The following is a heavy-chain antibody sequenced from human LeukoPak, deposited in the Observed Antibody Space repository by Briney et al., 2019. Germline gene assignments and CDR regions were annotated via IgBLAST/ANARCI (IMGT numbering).Heavy chain of an antibody. V-gene: IGHV3-21*01. CDR2: INSKSRYI. CDR3: ARADSSSSRLDC. D-gene: IGHD6-6*01. CDR1: GFTFSSSA. Sequence: KAGGSLRLSCAASGFTFSSSAMSWVRQAPGKGLEWVSSINSKSRYIYYADSLKGRFTISRDNGKNSVYLQMNSLRAEDTAVYFCARADSSSSRLDCWGQGTLVTVSS. J-gene: IGHJ4*02.